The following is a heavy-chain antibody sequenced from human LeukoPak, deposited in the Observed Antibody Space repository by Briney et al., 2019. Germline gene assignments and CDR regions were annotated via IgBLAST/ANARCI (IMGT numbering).Heavy chain of an antibody. CDR2: GSGNSGAT. D-gene: IGHD1-26*01. CDR1: GYTFRDYY. Sequence: ASVKVSCKASGYTFRDYYMHWVRQAPGQGLEWMAWGSGNSGATGYARKFQGRVTVTRDTSISTAYMELSSLRSDDTAVYYCVSFYSGAYYHLDYGAQGPLAPFSS. CDR3: VSFYSGAYYHLDY. J-gene: IGHJ4*02. V-gene: IGHV1-2*02.